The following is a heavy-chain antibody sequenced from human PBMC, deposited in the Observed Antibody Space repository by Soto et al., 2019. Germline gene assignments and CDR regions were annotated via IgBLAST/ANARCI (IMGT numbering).Heavy chain of an antibody. Sequence: PGGSLRLSCAASGFTFSDYPMHWVRQAPGKGLEWVAITSYDGSNKNYADSVKGRFTISRDNSKNTLSLQMNSLRVEDTAVYYCAREGHRGSYLNDAFDIWGQRTMVTVSS. CDR3: AREGHRGSYLNDAFDI. D-gene: IGHD1-26*01. J-gene: IGHJ3*02. CDR1: GFTFSDYP. CDR2: TSYDGSNK. V-gene: IGHV3-30-3*01.